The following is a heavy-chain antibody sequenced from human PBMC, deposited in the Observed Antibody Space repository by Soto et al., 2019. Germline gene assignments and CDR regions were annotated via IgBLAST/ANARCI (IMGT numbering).Heavy chain of an antibody. CDR1: GFTFSSYG. J-gene: IGHJ3*02. V-gene: IGHV3-30*18. CDR3: AKDLYNWNRGPFDI. D-gene: IGHD1-20*01. CDR2: ISYDGSNK. Sequence: QVQLVESGGGVVQPGRSLRLSCAASGFTFSSYGMHWVRQAPGKGLEWVAVISYDGSNKYYADSVKGRFTISRDNSKNTLDLQMNSLRAEDTAVYYCAKDLYNWNRGPFDIWGQGRMVTVSS.